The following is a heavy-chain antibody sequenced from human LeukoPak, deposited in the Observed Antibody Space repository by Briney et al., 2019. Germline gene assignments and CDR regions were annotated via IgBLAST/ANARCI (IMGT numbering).Heavy chain of an antibody. D-gene: IGHD3-10*01. CDR2: IYHSGST. Sequence: SETLSLTCTVSGGSISSSNWWSWVRQPPGQGLEWIGEIYHSGSTNYNPSLKSRVTISVDKSKNQFSLKLSSVTAADTAVYYCARVRSLLWFGELFDYWGQGTLVTVSS. J-gene: IGHJ4*02. CDR1: GGSISSSNW. CDR3: ARVRSLLWFGELFDY. V-gene: IGHV4-4*02.